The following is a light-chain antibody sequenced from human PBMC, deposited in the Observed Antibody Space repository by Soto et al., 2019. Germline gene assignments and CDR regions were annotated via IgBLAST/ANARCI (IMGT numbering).Light chain of an antibody. CDR2: HAS. CDR3: QQYGSSPIT. Sequence: ERVMAQSPATLSVSPGERVALSCRASQSVSTYLAWHQQRPGQAPRLLIYHASTRATGIPARFSGSGSGTDFTLTISRLEPEDFAVYYCQQYGSSPITFGQGTRLEIK. CDR1: QSVSTY. V-gene: IGKV3-20*01. J-gene: IGKJ5*01.